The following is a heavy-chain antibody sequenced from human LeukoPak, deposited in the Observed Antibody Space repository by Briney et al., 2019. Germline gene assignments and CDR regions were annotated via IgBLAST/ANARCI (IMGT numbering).Heavy chain of an antibody. CDR1: GGSISSYF. CDR2: IYTSGNA. J-gene: IGHJ5*02. Sequence: PSETLSLTCTVSGGSISSYFWSWIRQPAGKGLEWIGRIYTSGNANYNPSLKSRVTMSVDTSKNQFSLKLSSVTAADAAVYYCARARGVTWFDPWGQGTLVTVSS. D-gene: IGHD2-21*02. CDR3: ARARGVTWFDP. V-gene: IGHV4-4*07.